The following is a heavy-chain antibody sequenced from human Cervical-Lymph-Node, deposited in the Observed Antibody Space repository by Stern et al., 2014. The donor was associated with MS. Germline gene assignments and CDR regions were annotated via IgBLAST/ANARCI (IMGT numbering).Heavy chain of an antibody. CDR3: ARGGTRDALDV. V-gene: IGHV1-2*02. CDR1: GYTFTAHY. J-gene: IGHJ3*01. CDR2: INPNKCDT. D-gene: IGHD1-26*01. Sequence: VQLVESGAEVKNPGASVGVSCKASGYTFTAHYFHWVRQAPGQGLQWMGWINPNKCDTNYAQKFKGRVTMTRYTSISTAFMELSRLTSDDTAVYYCARGGTRDALDVWGQGTMVTVSS.